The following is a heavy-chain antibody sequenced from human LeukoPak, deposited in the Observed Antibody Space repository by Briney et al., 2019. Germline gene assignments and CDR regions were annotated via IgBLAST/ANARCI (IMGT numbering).Heavy chain of an antibody. CDR3: ARAGSRDGYNFLVYFDY. Sequence: GGSLRLSCAASGFTFSSYWMSWVRQAPGKGLEWVANIKQDGSEKYYVDSVKGRFTISRDNAKNSLYLQMNSLRAEDTAVYYCARAGSRDGYNFLVYFDYWGQGTLVTVSS. CDR2: IKQDGSEK. D-gene: IGHD5-24*01. CDR1: GFTFSSYW. V-gene: IGHV3-7*01. J-gene: IGHJ4*02.